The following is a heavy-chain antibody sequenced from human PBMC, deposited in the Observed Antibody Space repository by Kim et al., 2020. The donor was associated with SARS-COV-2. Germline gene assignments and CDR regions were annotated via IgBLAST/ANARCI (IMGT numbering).Heavy chain of an antibody. Sequence: SETLSLTCAVYGGSFSGYYWSWIRQPPGKGLEWIGEINHSGSTNYNPSLKSRVTISVDTSKNQFSLKLSSVTAADTAVYYCARGSRRYFDWLSQPTNEYFQHWGQGTLVTVSS. D-gene: IGHD3-9*01. CDR2: INHSGST. J-gene: IGHJ1*01. V-gene: IGHV4-34*01. CDR3: ARGSRRYFDWLSQPTNEYFQH. CDR1: GGSFSGYY.